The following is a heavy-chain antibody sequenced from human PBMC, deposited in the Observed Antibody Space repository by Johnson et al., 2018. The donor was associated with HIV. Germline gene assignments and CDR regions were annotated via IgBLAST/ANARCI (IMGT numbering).Heavy chain of an antibody. V-gene: IGHV3-13*01. CDR1: GFTFSSYD. CDR2: IGTAGDT. J-gene: IGHJ3*02. CDR3: ARALRTALGSPWNGGYDAFDI. Sequence: VKLVESGGGLVQPGGSLRLSCAASGFTFSSYDMHWVRQATGKGLEWVSAIGTAGDTYYPGSVKGRFTISRENAKNSLYLQMNSLRAGDTAVYYCARALRTALGSPWNGGYDAFDIWGQGTMVTVSS. D-gene: IGHD1-1*01.